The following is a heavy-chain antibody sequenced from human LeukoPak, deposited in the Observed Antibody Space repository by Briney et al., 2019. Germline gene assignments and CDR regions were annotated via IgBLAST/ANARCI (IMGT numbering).Heavy chain of an antibody. CDR1: GGSFGGYH. CDR2: INHSGGT. Sequence: SETLSLTCAVYGGSFGGYHCSWIRQPPGKGLEWIGEINHSGGTNYNPSLKSRVTISVDTSKNQFSLKLSSVTAADTAVYYCARCLGFLIGSSWYPDAFDIWGQGTMVTVSS. V-gene: IGHV4-34*01. CDR3: ARCLGFLIGSSWYPDAFDI. J-gene: IGHJ3*02. D-gene: IGHD6-13*01.